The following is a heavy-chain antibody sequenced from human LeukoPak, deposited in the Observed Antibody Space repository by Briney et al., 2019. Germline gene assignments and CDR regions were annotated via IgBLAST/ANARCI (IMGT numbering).Heavy chain of an antibody. CDR2: ISGSGGTT. Sequence: PGGSLGLSCVTSGFTFSSYAMSWVRQAPGKGLEWVSVISGSGGTTYYADSVKGRFTISRDNSKSTLYLQMNSLRAEDTVVYYCAKDTSGSTSYSYHYGMDVWGQGTTVTVSS. J-gene: IGHJ6*02. CDR1: GFTFSSYA. D-gene: IGHD1-26*01. CDR3: AKDTSGSTSYSYHYGMDV. V-gene: IGHV3-23*01.